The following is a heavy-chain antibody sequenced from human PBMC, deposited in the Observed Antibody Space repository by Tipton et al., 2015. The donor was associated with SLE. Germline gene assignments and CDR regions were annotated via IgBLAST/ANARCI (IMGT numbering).Heavy chain of an antibody. Sequence: TLSLTCTVSGGSISSYYWSWIRQPPGKGLEWIGEINHSGSTSYNPSLKSRVTISVDTSKNQFSLKLSSVTAADTAVYYCARGFGDQFDYWGQGTLVTVSS. D-gene: IGHD3-10*01. CDR2: INHSGST. CDR3: ARGFGDQFDY. V-gene: IGHV4-34*01. J-gene: IGHJ4*02. CDR1: GGSISSYY.